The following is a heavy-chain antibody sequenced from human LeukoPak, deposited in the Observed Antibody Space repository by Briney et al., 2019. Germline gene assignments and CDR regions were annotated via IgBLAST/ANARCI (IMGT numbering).Heavy chain of an antibody. CDR2: LSYIGNT. Sequence: SETLSLTCTVSGESISNNDWSWIWQPPGKGLEWIGYLSYIGNTNYNPSLKSRVTISRDTSKNQFSLKLNSVTAADTAVYYCARSYYFGSGTYSLDVWGQGTTVTVSS. CDR3: ARSYYFGSGTYSLDV. J-gene: IGHJ6*02. D-gene: IGHD3-10*01. CDR1: GESISNND. V-gene: IGHV4-59*08.